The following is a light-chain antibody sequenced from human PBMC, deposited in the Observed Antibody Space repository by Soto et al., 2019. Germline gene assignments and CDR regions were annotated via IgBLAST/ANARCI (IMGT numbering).Light chain of an antibody. CDR3: QQYESYSWT. CDR1: QSISSW. V-gene: IGKV1-5*01. CDR2: DAS. J-gene: IGKJ1*01. Sequence: DIQMTQSPSTLSASVGDRVTITCRASQSISSWLAWYQQKPGKAPKLLIYDASSLESGVPSRFSGSGSGTEFTLTISSLQPDDSATYYCQQYESYSWTFGQGTKV.